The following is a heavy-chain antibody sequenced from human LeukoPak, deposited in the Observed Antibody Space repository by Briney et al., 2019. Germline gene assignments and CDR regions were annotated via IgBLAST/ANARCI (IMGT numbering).Heavy chain of an antibody. V-gene: IGHV4-38-2*02. D-gene: IGHD6-19*01. CDR2: IYHSGST. J-gene: IGHJ5*02. Sequence: SETLSLTCTVSGFSITSAYYWGWIRQPPGKGLEWIGSIYHSGSTYYNPSLKSRVTISVDTSKNQFFLKLRSVTAADTAVYYCAKGQARLSWFDPWGQGTLVTVSS. CDR3: AKGQARLSWFDP. CDR1: GFSITSAYY.